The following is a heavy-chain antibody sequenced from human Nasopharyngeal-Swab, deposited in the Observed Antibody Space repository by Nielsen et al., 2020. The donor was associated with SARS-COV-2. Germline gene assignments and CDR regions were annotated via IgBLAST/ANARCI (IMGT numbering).Heavy chain of an antibody. CDR1: GFTFSSYS. CDR3: ARDPAEGFLEWLGGG. V-gene: IGHV3-48*04. D-gene: IGHD3-3*01. J-gene: IGHJ4*02. Sequence: GESLKISCAASGFTFSSYSMNWVRQAPGKGLEWVSYISSSSSTIYYADSVEGRFTISRDNAKNSLYLQMNSLRAEDTAVYYCARDPAEGFLEWLGGGWGQGTLVTVSS. CDR2: ISSSSSTI.